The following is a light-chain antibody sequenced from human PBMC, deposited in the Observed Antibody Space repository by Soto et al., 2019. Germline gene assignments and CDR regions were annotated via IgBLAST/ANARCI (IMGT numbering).Light chain of an antibody. CDR2: EAY. J-gene: IGLJ1*01. Sequence: QSVLTQPASVSLSPGQSITISCTGTSTDVGSHKLVSWYQQYPGNAPKLIIFEAYKRPSGVSNRFSGSKSGSTASLTISGLQAEDEADYYCCSNAVGSTYAFGTGTKVTVL. V-gene: IGLV2-23*01. CDR1: STDVGSHKL. CDR3: CSNAVGSTYA.